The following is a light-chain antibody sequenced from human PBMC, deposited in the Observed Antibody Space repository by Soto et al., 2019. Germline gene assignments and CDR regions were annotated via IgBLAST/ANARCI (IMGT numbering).Light chain of an antibody. CDR1: SSNIGAGYD. V-gene: IGLV1-40*01. CDR3: QSYDSSLSGLYV. CDR2: GNS. J-gene: IGLJ1*01. Sequence: QSVLTQPPSVSGAPGQRVTISCTGSSSNIGAGYDVHWYQELPGTAHKLLIYGNSNRPSGVPDRFSCSKSGTSASLAIPGRQAEDEADYYCQSYDSSLSGLYVFGTGTKVTVL.